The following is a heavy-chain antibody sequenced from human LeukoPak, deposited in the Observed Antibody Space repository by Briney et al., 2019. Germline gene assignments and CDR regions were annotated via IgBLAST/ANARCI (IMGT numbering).Heavy chain of an antibody. CDR1: GGSISSYY. D-gene: IGHD3-9*01. CDR2: IYYSGST. V-gene: IGHV4-59*01. CDR3: ARGDILTGPDY. Sequence: SETLSLTCTVSGGSISSYYWSWIQQPPGKGLEWIGYIYYSGSTNYNPSLKSRVTISVDTSKNQFSLKLSSVTAADTAVYYCARGDILTGPDYWGQGTLVTVSS. J-gene: IGHJ4*02.